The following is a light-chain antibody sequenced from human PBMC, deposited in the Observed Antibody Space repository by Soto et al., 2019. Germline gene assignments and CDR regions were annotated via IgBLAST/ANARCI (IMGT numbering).Light chain of an antibody. CDR3: QQFGDSPPAFT. Sequence: ESMLTQSPGTLSLSPGDRATLSCRASRSVSSRYITWYQQKPGQAPRLLIYGASIRATGIPDRFSGSGSGTDFTLTISRLEAEDFAVYYCQQFGDSPPAFTFGQGNKLEI. CDR2: GAS. V-gene: IGKV3-20*01. J-gene: IGKJ2*01. CDR1: RSVSSRY.